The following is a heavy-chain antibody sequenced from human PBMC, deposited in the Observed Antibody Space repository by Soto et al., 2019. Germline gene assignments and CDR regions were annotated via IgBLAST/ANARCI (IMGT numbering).Heavy chain of an antibody. Sequence: EVQLVEPGGGLVQPGGSLRLSCAASGFTFSSYSMNWVRQAPGKGLEWVSYISSSSSTIYYADSVKGRFTISRDNAKNSLYLQMNSLRAEDTAVYYCARGRSNIVATIADYWGQGTLVTVSS. J-gene: IGHJ4*02. CDR1: GFTFSSYS. CDR2: ISSSSSTI. V-gene: IGHV3-48*01. CDR3: ARGRSNIVATIADY. D-gene: IGHD5-12*01.